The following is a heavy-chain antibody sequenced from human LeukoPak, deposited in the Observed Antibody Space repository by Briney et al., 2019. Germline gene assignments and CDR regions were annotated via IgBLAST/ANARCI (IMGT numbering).Heavy chain of an antibody. Sequence: GASVKVSCKASGGTFSSYAISWVRQAPGQGLEWMGGIIPIFGTANYAQKFQGRVTITTDESTSTAYMELSSLRSEDTAVYYCARVGRQVVPAALYYYYYMDVWGKGTTVTVSS. CDR1: GGTFSSYA. CDR3: ARVGRQVVPAALYYYYYMDV. V-gene: IGHV1-69*05. J-gene: IGHJ6*03. D-gene: IGHD2-2*01. CDR2: IIPIFGTA.